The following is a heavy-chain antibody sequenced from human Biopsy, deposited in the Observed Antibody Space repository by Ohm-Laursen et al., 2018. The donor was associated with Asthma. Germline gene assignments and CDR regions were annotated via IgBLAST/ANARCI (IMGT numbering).Heavy chain of an antibody. Sequence: SLRLSCAASGFTFSDYYMSWIRQAQGKGLEWVSYISTGGTTINYADSVKGRFTISRDNAKNSLYLQLNSLRAGDTAAYYCARARSGNYFDYWGQGTLVTVSS. CDR2: ISTGGTTI. J-gene: IGHJ4*02. CDR1: GFTFSDYY. V-gene: IGHV3-11*01. D-gene: IGHD5-12*01. CDR3: ARARSGNYFDY.